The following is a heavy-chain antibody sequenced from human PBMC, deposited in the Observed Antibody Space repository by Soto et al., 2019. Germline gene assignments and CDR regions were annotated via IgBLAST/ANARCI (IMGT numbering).Heavy chain of an antibody. J-gene: IGHJ6*03. CDR1: GGTSRNYG. CDR2: IDYSGRP. Sequence: FEKQCHPRSVVGGTSRNYGGSWIRQNTKEGMEWIGDIDYSGRPNYSPSLQSRVTISVDTSKNQFSLRLSPVTAADTAMYYCVRVGKNSDYYYYYMDVWGKGTTVTVSS. CDR3: VRVGKNSDYYYYYMDV. D-gene: IGHD7-27*01. V-gene: IGHV4-59*01.